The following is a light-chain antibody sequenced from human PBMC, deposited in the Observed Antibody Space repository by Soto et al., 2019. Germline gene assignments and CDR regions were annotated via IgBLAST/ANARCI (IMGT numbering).Light chain of an antibody. Sequence: QSVLTQSPSVSAAPGQKVTISCSGSSSNIGNNYVSWYQQLPGTAPKLLIYDNDSRLSKIPDRFSGSKSGTSATLGITGLQTGDEADYYCATWDSSLSAGVFGIGTKLTVL. V-gene: IGLV1-51*01. CDR2: DND. CDR3: ATWDSSLSAGV. CDR1: SSNIGNNY. J-gene: IGLJ1*01.